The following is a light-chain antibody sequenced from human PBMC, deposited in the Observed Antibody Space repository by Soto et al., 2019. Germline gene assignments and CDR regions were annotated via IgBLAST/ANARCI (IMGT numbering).Light chain of an antibody. J-gene: IGLJ3*02. Sequence: QSVLTQPPSASGSPGQSVTISCTGTSSDVGGYNYVSWYQQHPGKAPKLMIYEVSKRPSGVPDRFSGSKSGNTASLTVPGLQAEDEADYYCNSYAGSNNWVFGGGTKVTVL. CDR3: NSYAGSNNWV. V-gene: IGLV2-8*01. CDR2: EVS. CDR1: SSDVGGYNY.